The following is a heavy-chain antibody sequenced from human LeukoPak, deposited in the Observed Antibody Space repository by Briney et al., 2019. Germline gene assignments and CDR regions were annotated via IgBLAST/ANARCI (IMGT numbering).Heavy chain of an antibody. D-gene: IGHD3-16*02. CDR1: GFTFSRHW. CDR2: IKEDGSEQ. J-gene: IGHJ4*02. CDR3: VRETVSVITDFDY. V-gene: IGHV3-7*01. Sequence: PGGSLRLSCAASGFTFSRHWMTWVRQAPGKELEWVANIKEDGSEQYYVDSIKGRFTISRDNAKNSLYLQMSSLRAEDTAIYYCVRETVSVITDFDYWGQGTLVTVSS.